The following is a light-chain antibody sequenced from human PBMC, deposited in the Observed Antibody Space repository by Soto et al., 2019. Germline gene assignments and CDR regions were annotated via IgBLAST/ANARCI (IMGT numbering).Light chain of an antibody. V-gene: IGKV1-39*01. CDR1: QSISNH. J-gene: IGKJ1*01. Sequence: DIQMTQSPSSLSASVKDRVIITCRASQSISNHLNWYQQKPGKAPKLLFFAASSLQSGVPSRFSGSRSGPDVTLTISSLQSGDFATYYCQQSYSSPPTFGQGTKV. CDR3: QQSYSSPPT. CDR2: AAS.